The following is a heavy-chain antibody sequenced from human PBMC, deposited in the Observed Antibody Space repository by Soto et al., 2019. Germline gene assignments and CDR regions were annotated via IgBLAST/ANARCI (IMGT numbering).Heavy chain of an antibody. CDR3: AKDRGIAAAYFDY. V-gene: IGHV3-30*18. Sequence: PGGSLRLSCAASGFTFSSYGMHWVRQAPGKGLEWVAVISYDGSNKYYADSVKGRFTISRDNSKNTLYLQMNSLRAEDTAVYYCAKDRGIAAAYFDYWGQGTLVTVSS. J-gene: IGHJ4*02. CDR1: GFTFSSYG. CDR2: ISYDGSNK. D-gene: IGHD6-13*01.